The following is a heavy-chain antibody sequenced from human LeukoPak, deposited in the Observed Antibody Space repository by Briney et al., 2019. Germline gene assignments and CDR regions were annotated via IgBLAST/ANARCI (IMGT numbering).Heavy chain of an antibody. CDR2: ISAQHGQT. V-gene: IGHV1-18*01. CDR1: GYSENFYG. Sequence: ASVKVSCKTSGYSENFYGITWVRQVAGQGLEWMGWISAQHGQTEYSPNSQDRVTMTTDTYTNTAYMELRSLRSDDTAVYYCARVVGDRLRGYYYMDVWGKGTTVTISS. J-gene: IGHJ6*03. CDR3: ARVVGDRLRGYYYMDV. D-gene: IGHD1-26*01.